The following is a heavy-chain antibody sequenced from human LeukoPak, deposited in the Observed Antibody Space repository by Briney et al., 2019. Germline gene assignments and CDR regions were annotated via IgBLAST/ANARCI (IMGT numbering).Heavy chain of an antibody. CDR2: ISGSGGST. CDR1: GFTVSSNY. J-gene: IGHJ3*02. Sequence: GSLRLSCAASGFTVSSNYMSWVRQAPGKGLEWVSAISGSGGSTYYADSVKGRFTISRDNSKNRLFLQMNSLRAEDTAVYYCAKSLFTSAHGSGRAFDIWGQGTMVTVSS. V-gene: IGHV3-23*01. D-gene: IGHD3-10*01. CDR3: AKSLFTSAHGSGRAFDI.